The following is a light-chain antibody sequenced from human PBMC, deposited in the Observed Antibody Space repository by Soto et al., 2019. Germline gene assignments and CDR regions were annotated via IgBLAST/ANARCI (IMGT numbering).Light chain of an antibody. J-gene: IGKJ2*01. Sequence: EIVLTQSPGTLSVSPGERANLSCRASQSVSTNLAWFPQKPGQAPRLLIYGASTRATGIPARFSGSGSGTECTLTSDSLQSDDLAVYYCQQSNNWPYTFGQGTKLEV. CDR1: QSVSTN. V-gene: IGKV3-15*01. CDR2: GAS. CDR3: QQSNNWPYT.